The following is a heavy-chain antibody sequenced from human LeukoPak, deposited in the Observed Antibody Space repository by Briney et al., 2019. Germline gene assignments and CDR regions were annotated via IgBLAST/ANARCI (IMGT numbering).Heavy chain of an antibody. V-gene: IGHV3-43*02. J-gene: IGHJ4*02. CDR2: ISGDGGST. D-gene: IGHD3-16*02. Sequence: PGGSLRLSCAASGFTFDDYAMHWVRQAPGKGLEWVSLISGDGGSTYYADSVKGRFTISRDNSKNSLYLQMNSLRTEDTALYYCAKERLWGSYRIHGIDYWGQGTLVTVSS. CDR3: AKERLWGSYRIHGIDY. CDR1: GFTFDDYA.